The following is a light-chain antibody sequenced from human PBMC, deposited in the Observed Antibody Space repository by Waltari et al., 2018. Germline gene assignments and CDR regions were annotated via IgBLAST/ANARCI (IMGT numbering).Light chain of an antibody. CDR1: QTISTY. CDR3: QQSYTTPLT. CDR2: AAT. V-gene: IGKV1-39*01. J-gene: IGKJ4*01. Sequence: DIQMTQPPSSLSASAGDRVTTTCRASQTISTYLNWYEQRPGKAPRLLIYAATILQTGVPSRFNGSGSGTDFTLSISGLQPEDFDTYFCQQSYTTPLTFGGGTKVDIK.